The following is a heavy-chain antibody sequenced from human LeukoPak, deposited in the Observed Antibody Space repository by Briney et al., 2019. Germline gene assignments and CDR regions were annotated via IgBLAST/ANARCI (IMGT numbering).Heavy chain of an antibody. D-gene: IGHD3-3*01. CDR2: ISGSGETT. J-gene: IGHJ4*02. CDR3: ARSKNYDW. Sequence: PGGSLRLSCAASGFTFSSYTMKWVRQAPGKGLEWVSVISGSGETTQYADSVKGRFTISRDNAKNSLYLQMNSLRAEDTAVYYCARSKNYDWWGQGTLVTVSS. V-gene: IGHV3-21*01. CDR1: GFTFSSYT.